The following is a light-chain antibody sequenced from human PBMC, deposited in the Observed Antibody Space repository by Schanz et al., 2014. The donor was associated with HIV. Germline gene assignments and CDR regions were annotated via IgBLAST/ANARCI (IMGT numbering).Light chain of an antibody. CDR2: GNS. Sequence: QSVLTQPPSVSEAPRQRVTISCSGSSSNIGAGYDVHWYQQLPGTAPKLLIYGNSNRPSGVPDRFSGSVSGTSASLVITGLQAEDEADYYCQSYDSSLSALFGGGTKLTVL. V-gene: IGLV1-40*01. CDR1: SSNIGAGYD. CDR3: QSYDSSLSAL. J-gene: IGLJ2*01.